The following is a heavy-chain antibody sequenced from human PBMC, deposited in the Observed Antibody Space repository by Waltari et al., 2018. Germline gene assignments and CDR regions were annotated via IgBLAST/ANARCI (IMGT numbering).Heavy chain of an antibody. V-gene: IGHV1-69*01. J-gene: IGHJ2*01. CDR2: IIPIFGTA. D-gene: IGHD6-6*01. CDR1: GATFSSDA. Sequence: QVQLVQSGAEVKKPGSSVKVSCKASGATFSSDAISGVRQAPGQGLEWMGGIIPIFGTANYAQKFQGRVTITADESTSTAYMELSSLRSEDTAVYYCARDSMLGEYSSSYDLWGRGTLVTVSS. CDR3: ARDSMLGEYSSSYDL.